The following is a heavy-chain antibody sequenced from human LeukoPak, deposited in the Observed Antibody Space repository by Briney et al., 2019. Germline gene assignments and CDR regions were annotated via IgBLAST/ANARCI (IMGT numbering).Heavy chain of an antibody. Sequence: GGSLRLSCATFGFTFSNYAMNWVRQAPGKGLEWVSGISASGDSPYYADSVKGRFTISRDNSKNTLYLQMNSLRAEDTAVYYCAKVYNWNYQLSDYWGQGTLVTASS. CDR1: GFTFSNYA. J-gene: IGHJ4*02. CDR2: ISASGDSP. V-gene: IGHV3-23*01. D-gene: IGHD1-1*01. CDR3: AKVYNWNYQLSDY.